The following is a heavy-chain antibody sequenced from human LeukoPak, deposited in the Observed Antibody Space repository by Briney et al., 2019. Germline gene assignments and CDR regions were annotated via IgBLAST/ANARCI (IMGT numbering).Heavy chain of an antibody. CDR3: AKSSLPLVYVERQLWLDY. J-gene: IGHJ4*02. Sequence: GGSLRLSCAASGFSFSNSWMHWVRQAPGKGLVWVSRINSDGTTTYYADSVKGRFTISRDNSKNTLYLQMNSLRAEDTAVYYCAKSSLPLVYVERQLWLDYWGQGTLVTVSS. V-gene: IGHV3-74*01. D-gene: IGHD5-18*01. CDR2: INSDGTTT. CDR1: GFSFSNSW.